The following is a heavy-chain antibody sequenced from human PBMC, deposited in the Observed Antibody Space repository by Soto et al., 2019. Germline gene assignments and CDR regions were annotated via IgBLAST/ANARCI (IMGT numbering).Heavy chain of an antibody. J-gene: IGHJ4*02. D-gene: IGHD1-26*01. CDR3: ARRGSGSDYDY. Sequence: EVQLLESGGGLVQPGGSLRLSCAASGFTFSSYAMSWVRQAPGKGLEWVSAISGSGGSTYYADSVKGRFTISRDNSKNTVYLQMNSLRGEDTAVYYGARRGSGSDYDYWGQGTLVTVSS. CDR1: GFTFSSYA. V-gene: IGHV3-23*01. CDR2: ISGSGGST.